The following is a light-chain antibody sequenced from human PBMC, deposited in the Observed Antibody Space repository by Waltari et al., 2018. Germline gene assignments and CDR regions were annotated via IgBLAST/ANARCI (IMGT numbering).Light chain of an antibody. V-gene: IGLV2-11*01. CDR3: CSYAGIWV. J-gene: IGLJ3*02. Sequence: SALTQPRSVSGSPGQSVTISCAGTGSDVGDFNSVSWYQQHPGKAPKLVIFDVTKRPSGVPDRFSGSKSGTSASLTVFGLQAEDEADYYCCSYAGIWVFGGGPKLTVL. CDR2: DVT. CDR1: GSDVGDFNS.